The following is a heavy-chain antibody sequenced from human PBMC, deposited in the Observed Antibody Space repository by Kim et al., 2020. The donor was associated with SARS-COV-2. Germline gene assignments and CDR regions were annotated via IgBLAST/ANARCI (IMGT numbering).Heavy chain of an antibody. CDR1: GVSMYSSGYY. D-gene: IGHD6-19*01. Sequence: SETLSLTCSVSGVSMYSSGYYWGWIRQPPGEGLEWIGSVYDSGSTYYNPSLKSRLTISVDTSKKQFSLKVSSVSAADTAMYYCARRNSGWNDAFDVWGQG. V-gene: IGHV4-39*01. J-gene: IGHJ3*01. CDR2: VYDSGST. CDR3: ARRNSGWNDAFDV.